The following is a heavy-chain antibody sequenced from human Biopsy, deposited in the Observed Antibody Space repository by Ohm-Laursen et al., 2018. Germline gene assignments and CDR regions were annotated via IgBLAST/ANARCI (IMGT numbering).Heavy chain of an antibody. V-gene: IGHV4-59*01. D-gene: IGHD2-2*01. Sequence: GTLSLTCTVSGGSISGYHWSWIRKPPGKGLEWLAYISYTGGITSNPSLNGRATMSLDTSKNQFSLRLIYVTAAGTAVYYCARMPHFDYWGQGILVTVSS. CDR1: GGSISGYH. CDR2: ISYTGGI. J-gene: IGHJ4*02. CDR3: ARMPHFDY.